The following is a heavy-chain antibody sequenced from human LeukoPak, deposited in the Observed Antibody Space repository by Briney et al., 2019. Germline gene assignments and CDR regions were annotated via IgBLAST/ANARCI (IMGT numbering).Heavy chain of an antibody. CDR3: ARTDDSSGYQLLDY. D-gene: IGHD3-22*01. V-gene: IGHV6-1*01. J-gene: IGHJ4*02. Sequence: SQTLSLTCAISGDSLSSDSAAWNWIRQSPSRGLEWLGWTYYRSKWYSDFALSVKGRITINPDTSKNQLSLQLNAVTPEDTAVYYCARTDDSSGYQLLDYWGQGTLVTVSS. CDR1: GDSLSSDSAA. CDR2: TYYRSKWYS.